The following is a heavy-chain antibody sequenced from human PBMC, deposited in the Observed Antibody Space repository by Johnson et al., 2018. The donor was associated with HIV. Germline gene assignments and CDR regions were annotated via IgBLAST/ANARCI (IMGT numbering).Heavy chain of an antibody. J-gene: IGHJ3*02. Sequence: VQLVESGGGLVQPGGSLRLSCAASGFTFSSYEMNWVRQAPGKGLEWVSYISSSGSTIYYADSVKGRFTISRDTAKNSLYLQMNSLRAEDTAVYYCAGEVWVVTATLRAGAFDSWGQGTMVTVSS. V-gene: IGHV3-48*03. D-gene: IGHD2-21*02. CDR2: ISSSGSTI. CDR3: AGEVWVVTATLRAGAFDS. CDR1: GFTFSSYE.